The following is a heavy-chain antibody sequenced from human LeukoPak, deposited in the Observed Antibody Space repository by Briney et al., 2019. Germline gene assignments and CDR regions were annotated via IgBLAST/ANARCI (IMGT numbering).Heavy chain of an antibody. V-gene: IGHV7-4-1*02. J-gene: IGHJ4*02. CDR3: ASASRYSSGWYIFDY. CDR2: INTNTRNP. Sequence: ASVKVSCKASGYTFTSYAMNWVRQAPGQGLEWMGWINTNTRNPAYAQGFTGRFVLSLDTSVSTAYLQISSLKAEDTAVYYCASASRYSSGWYIFDYWGQGTLVSVSS. D-gene: IGHD6-19*01. CDR1: GYTFTSYA.